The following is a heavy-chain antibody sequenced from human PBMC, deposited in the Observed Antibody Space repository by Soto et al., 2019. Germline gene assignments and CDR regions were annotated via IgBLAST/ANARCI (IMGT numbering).Heavy chain of an antibody. J-gene: IGHJ4*02. D-gene: IGHD3-10*01. CDR2: IYYSGRT. CDR3: ARGPFLFGSGIPDDHF. Sequence: LSLILPVSGGSLSSGDYYWRWIRQPPWSGLEWTGYIYYSGRTYYNPYLKSRVTISVDTSKNQFSLKLSSVTAAAADVSYCARGPFLFGSGIPDDHFRGPGTVLT. CDR1: GGSLSSGDYY. V-gene: IGHV4-30-4*01.